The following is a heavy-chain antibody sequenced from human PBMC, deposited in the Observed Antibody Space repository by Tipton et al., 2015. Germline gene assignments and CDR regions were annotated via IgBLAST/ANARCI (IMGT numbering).Heavy chain of an antibody. CDR1: GGSFSTYY. J-gene: IGHJ4*02. D-gene: IGHD3/OR15-3a*01. CDR3: GRWGFGTALDY. V-gene: IGHV3-7*01. CDR2: INPDGSQK. Sequence: LSLTCAVSGGSFSTYYWSWIRQAPGKGLEWVANINPDGSQKYYVDSVRGRFTISRDNAKDSLYLQMNSLRAEDSTLYYCGRWGFGTALDYWGQGNLVTVSS.